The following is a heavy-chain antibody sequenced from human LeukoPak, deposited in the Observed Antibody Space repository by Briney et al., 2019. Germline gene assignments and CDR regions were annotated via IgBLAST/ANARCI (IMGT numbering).Heavy chain of an antibody. CDR2: ITAYNGNR. Sequence: ASVKVSCKTSGYTFSNYGMSWVRQHPGQGLEWMGWITAYNGNRLYEHRFQGRLTFTTDTSTSTSYMQLRSLEYDATAIYYCARDNDKVVDHWGQGTLVTVPS. CDR3: ARDNDKVVDH. CDR1: GYTFSNYG. V-gene: IGHV1-18*01. J-gene: IGHJ4*01. D-gene: IGHD1-1*01.